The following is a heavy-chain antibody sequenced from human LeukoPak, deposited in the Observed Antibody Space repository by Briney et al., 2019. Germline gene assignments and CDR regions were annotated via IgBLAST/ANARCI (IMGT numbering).Heavy chain of an antibody. CDR2: INPTGGST. V-gene: IGHV1-46*01. Sequence: GASVKVSCKASGYTFPSYFMHWVRQAPGQGLEWMGIINPTGGSTTYAQKFQGRVTMTRDTSTSTVYMELSSPRSDDMAVYYCARTAARRFDYWGQGTLVTVSS. CDR3: ARTAARRFDY. CDR1: GYTFPSYF. J-gene: IGHJ4*02. D-gene: IGHD6-6*01.